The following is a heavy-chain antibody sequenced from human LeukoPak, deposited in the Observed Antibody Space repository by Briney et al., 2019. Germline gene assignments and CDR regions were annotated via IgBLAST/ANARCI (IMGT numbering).Heavy chain of an antibody. J-gene: IGHJ4*02. CDR2: INPSGGST. CDR1: GYTFTSYY. V-gene: IGHV1-46*01. Sequence: ASVKVSCKASGYTFTSYYMHWVRQAPGQGLEWMGIINPSGGSTSYAQKFQGRVTMTRNMSTSTVYMELSSLRSEDTAVYYCARDLYEVVPAVPQTLSNYWGQGTLVTVSS. CDR3: ARDLYEVVPAVPQTLSNY. D-gene: IGHD2-2*01.